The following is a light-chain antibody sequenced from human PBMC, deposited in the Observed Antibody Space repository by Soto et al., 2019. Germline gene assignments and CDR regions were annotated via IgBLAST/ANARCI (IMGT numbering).Light chain of an antibody. CDR2: DAS. CDR3: QQRSNWPPYT. J-gene: IGKJ2*01. Sequence: EVVLTQSPATLSLSPGERATLSCRASQSVSSYLAWYQHKPGQAPRLLIYDASNRATGVPARFSGSGSGTEFTLTLSSLEPEDFAVYYCQQRSNWPPYTFGQGTKLEIK. CDR1: QSVSSY. V-gene: IGKV3-11*01.